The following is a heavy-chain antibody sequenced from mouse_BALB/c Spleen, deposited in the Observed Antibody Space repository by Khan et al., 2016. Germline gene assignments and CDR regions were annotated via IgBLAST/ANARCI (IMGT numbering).Heavy chain of an antibody. Sequence: QIQLVQSGPELKKPGETVRISCKASGYTFTTAGMQWVQKMPGKGLKWIGWINTHSGVPKYAEDFKGRFAFSLETSASTAYLQLRNLKNEDPATYFWARAVGNCGYFDYWGQGTTLTVSS. V-gene: IGHV9-4*02. J-gene: IGHJ2*01. CDR1: GYTFTTAG. D-gene: IGHD2-1*01. CDR2: INTHSGVP. CDR3: ARAVGNCGYFDY.